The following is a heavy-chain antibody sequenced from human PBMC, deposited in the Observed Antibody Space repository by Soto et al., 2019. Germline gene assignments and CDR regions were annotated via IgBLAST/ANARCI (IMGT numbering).Heavy chain of an antibody. CDR3: ARGYCRSTSCFAP. D-gene: IGHD2-2*01. CDR2: IYYSGST. J-gene: IGHJ5*02. V-gene: IGHV4-31*03. Sequence: PSETLSLTCTVSGGSICSGVYYWSWIRQHPGKGLEWIGYIYYSGSTHYNPSLKSRVTISVDTSKNQFSLKLSSVTAADTAVYYCARGYCRSTSCFAPWGQGTLVTVSA. CDR1: GGSICSGVYY.